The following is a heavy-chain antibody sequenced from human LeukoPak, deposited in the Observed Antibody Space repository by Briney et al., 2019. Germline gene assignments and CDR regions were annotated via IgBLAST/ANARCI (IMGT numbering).Heavy chain of an antibody. D-gene: IGHD6-19*01. CDR2: IYYSGST. V-gene: IGHV4-59*01. Sequence: KTSGTLSLTCTVSGGSISSYYWSWIRQPPGKGLEWIGYIYYSGSTNYNPSLKSRVTISVDTSKNQFSLKLSSVTAADTAVYYCARDRDSSGWYDYWGQGTLVTVSS. CDR3: ARDRDSSGWYDY. CDR1: GGSISSYY. J-gene: IGHJ4*02.